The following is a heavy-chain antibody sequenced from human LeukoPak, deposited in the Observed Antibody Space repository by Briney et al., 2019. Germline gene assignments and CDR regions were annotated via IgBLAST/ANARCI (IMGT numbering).Heavy chain of an antibody. CDR1: GVSITTGYN. J-gene: IGHJ5*02. CDR3: ARVRGFFGVVIINWFDP. V-gene: IGHV4-38-2*01. Sequence: SETLSLTCAVSGVSITTGYNWGWIRQPPGKGLEWIGSISHSGNTYYNPSLQSRVTISVDTSKNQFSLKLSSLIAADTAVYYCARVRGFFGVVIINWFDPWGQGTLVTVSS. D-gene: IGHD3-3*01. CDR2: ISHSGNT.